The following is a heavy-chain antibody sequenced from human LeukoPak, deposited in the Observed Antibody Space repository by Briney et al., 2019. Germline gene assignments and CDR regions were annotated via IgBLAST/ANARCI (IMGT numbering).Heavy chain of an antibody. CDR2: INPNSGGT. CDR3: ARDRAYYYDSSGYYYGPRSSFDP. CDR1: GYTFTGYY. V-gene: IGHV1-2*02. Sequence: GASVKVSCKASGYTFTGYYMHWVRQAPGQGLEWMGWINPNSGGTNYAQKFQGRVTMTRDTSISTAYMELSRLRSDDTAVYYCARDRAYYYDSSGYYYGPRSSFDPWGQGTLVTVSS. D-gene: IGHD3-22*01. J-gene: IGHJ5*02.